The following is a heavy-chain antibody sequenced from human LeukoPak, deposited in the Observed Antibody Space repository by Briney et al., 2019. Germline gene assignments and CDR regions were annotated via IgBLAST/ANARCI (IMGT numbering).Heavy chain of an antibody. CDR2: IWYDGSNK. CDR3: ARDIAARRVDN. V-gene: IGHV3-33*01. CDR1: GFTFSTYG. J-gene: IGHJ4*02. Sequence: GGSLRLSCAASGFTFSTYGMHWVRQAPGNGLEWVAFIWYDGSNKYYADSVKGRFTISRDNSKNTLYLQMNSLRAEDTAVYYCARDIAARRVDNWGQGTPVTVSS. D-gene: IGHD6-6*01.